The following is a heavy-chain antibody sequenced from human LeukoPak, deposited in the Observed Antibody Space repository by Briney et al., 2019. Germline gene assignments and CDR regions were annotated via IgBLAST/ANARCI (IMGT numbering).Heavy chain of an antibody. Sequence: GGSLRLSCAVSGFTVSSNYMSWVRQAPGKGLEWVSVIYSGDSTYYAHSVSGRFTISRHNSKNTLYLQMNSLRAEDTAVYYCARVEESGSYAFDIWGQGTMVTVSS. CDR1: GFTVSSNY. D-gene: IGHD1-26*01. CDR3: ARVEESGSYAFDI. V-gene: IGHV3-66*01. CDR2: IYSGDST. J-gene: IGHJ3*02.